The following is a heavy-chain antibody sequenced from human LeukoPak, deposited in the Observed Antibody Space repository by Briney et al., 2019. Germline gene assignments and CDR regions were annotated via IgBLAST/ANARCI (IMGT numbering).Heavy chain of an antibody. Sequence: PGGSLRLSCAASGFTFSSYGMHWVRQAPGKGLEWVAPIGYDGTNEYYADSVKGRFTISRDNSKNTLYLQMKSLRAEDTAVYYCARDGGYYYDTWGQGTLVTVSS. V-gene: IGHV3-33*01. CDR2: IGYDGTNE. J-gene: IGHJ4*02. CDR1: GFTFSSYG. CDR3: ARDGGYYYDT. D-gene: IGHD3-22*01.